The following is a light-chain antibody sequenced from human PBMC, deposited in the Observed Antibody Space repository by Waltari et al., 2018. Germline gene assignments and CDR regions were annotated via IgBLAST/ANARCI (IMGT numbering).Light chain of an antibody. J-gene: IGKJ1*01. CDR1: QSLLYISNDKNY. CDR2: WAS. Sequence: DIVMTQSPDSLAVSLGERATINCKSSQSLLYISNDKNYLAWYQQKPGQPPKLLFYWASTRHSGVPDRFSASGSATDFTRTISSLQPEDVAVYYCQQYYSRRTFGQGTKVEIK. CDR3: QQYYSRRT. V-gene: IGKV4-1*01.